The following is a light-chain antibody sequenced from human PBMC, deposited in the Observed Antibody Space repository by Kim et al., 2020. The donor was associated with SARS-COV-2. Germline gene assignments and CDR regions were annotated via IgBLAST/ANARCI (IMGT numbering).Light chain of an antibody. V-gene: IGKV1-39*01. Sequence: DIQMTQSPSSLSASVGDRVTITCRASQSISSYLNWYQQKPGKAPKLLIYAASSLQSGVPSRFSGSGSGTDFILTISSLQPEDFATYYWQQSYSTPFTFGGGTKVDIK. J-gene: IGKJ4*01. CDR3: QQSYSTPFT. CDR2: AAS. CDR1: QSISSY.